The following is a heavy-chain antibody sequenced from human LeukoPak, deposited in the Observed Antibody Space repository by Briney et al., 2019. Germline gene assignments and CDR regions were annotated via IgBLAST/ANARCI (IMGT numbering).Heavy chain of an antibody. D-gene: IGHD1-26*01. CDR2: FDPEDGET. V-gene: IGHV1-24*01. CDR1: GYTLTELS. CDR3: ATGVGSGSYQRFDP. J-gene: IGHJ5*02. Sequence: ASVNVSCKVSGYTLTELSMHWVRQAPGKGLEWMGGFDPEDGETIYAQKFQGRVTMTEDTSTDTAYMELSSLRSEDTAAYYCATGVGSGSYQRFDPWGQGTLVTVSS.